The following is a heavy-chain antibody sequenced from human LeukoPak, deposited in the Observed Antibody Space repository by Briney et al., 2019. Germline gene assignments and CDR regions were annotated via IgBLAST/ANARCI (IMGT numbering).Heavy chain of an antibody. CDR3: ARKRELDRRPFDC. V-gene: IGHV3-30*02. CDR1: GLTFSSYG. Sequence: PGGSLRLSCAASGLTFSSYGMHWVRQAPGKGLEWVASIRYDGSNKYYADSVKGRFTISRDNSKNTLYLQLNSLRAEDTAVYYCARKRELDRRPFDCWGQGTLVTVSS. CDR2: IRYDGSNK. D-gene: IGHD1-1*01. J-gene: IGHJ4*02.